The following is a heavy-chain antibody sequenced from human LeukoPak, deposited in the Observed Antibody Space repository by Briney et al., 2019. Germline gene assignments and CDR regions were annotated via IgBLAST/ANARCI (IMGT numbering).Heavy chain of an antibody. CDR2: IKQDGSEK. CDR3: ARGYSSGWHADYYYYMDV. J-gene: IGHJ6*03. V-gene: IGHV3-7*01. D-gene: IGHD6-19*01. CDR1: GLTFSSYW. Sequence: GGSLRLSCAASGLTFSSYWMSWVRQAPGKGLEWVANIKQDGSEKYYVDSVKGRFTISRDNAKNSLYLQMNSLRAEDTAVYYCARGYSSGWHADYYYYMDVWGKGTTVTISS.